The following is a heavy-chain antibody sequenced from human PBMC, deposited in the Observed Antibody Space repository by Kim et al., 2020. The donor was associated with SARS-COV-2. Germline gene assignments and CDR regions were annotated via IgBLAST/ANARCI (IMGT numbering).Heavy chain of an antibody. CDR3: ARDLVHTGYDY. D-gene: IGHD5-12*01. Sequence: ASVKVSCKASGYIFTDFAIQWVRQSPGQRLEWTGWIHAGNGNIKYSQRFQGRVTLTWDTSANTAYMELSSLGSEDTAVYYCARDLVHTGYDYWGQGTLVAVSS. CDR2: IHAGNGNI. CDR1: GYIFTDFA. V-gene: IGHV1-3*01. J-gene: IGHJ4*02.